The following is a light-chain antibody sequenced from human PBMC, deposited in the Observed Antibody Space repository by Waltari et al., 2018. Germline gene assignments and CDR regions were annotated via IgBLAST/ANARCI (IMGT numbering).Light chain of an antibody. Sequence: QSALAQPASVAGSPGQSINISCTATSSDVGGYNYVSWYQHHPDKATKLMIYDVSKRPSGVSNRFSGSKSVNTASLTISGLQAEDEADYYCCSYAGSSTWVFGGGTKLTVL. CDR3: CSYAGSSTWV. V-gene: IGLV2-23*02. CDR2: DVS. J-gene: IGLJ3*02. CDR1: SSDVGGYNY.